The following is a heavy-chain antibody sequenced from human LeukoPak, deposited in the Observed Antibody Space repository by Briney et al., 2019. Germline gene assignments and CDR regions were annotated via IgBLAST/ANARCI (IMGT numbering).Heavy chain of an antibody. J-gene: IGHJ4*02. CDR2: IYPGDSDT. V-gene: IGHV5-51*01. D-gene: IGHD5-24*01. CDR3: ARTQRWLQFSSPIDY. CDR1: GYSFTSYW. Sequence: GESLKISCKGSGYSFTSYWIGWVRQMPGKGLEWMGIIYPGDSDTRYSPSFQGQVTISADKSISTAYLQWSSLKASDTAMYYCARTQRWLQFSSPIDYWGQGTLVTVSS.